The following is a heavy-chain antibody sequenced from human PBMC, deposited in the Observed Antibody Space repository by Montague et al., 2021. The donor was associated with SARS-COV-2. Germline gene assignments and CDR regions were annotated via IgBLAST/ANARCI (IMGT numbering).Heavy chain of an antibody. CDR2: IDSSATYI. D-gene: IGHD6-13*01. CDR3: ARDFIAATGTCDH. CDR1: GLTFRTYS. V-gene: IGHV3-21*01. Sequence: SLRLSCAASGLTFRTYSMNWVRQAPGKGLEWVSSIDSSATYIYYADSVKGRFTISRDNAKNSLYLQMNSLRAEDTAVYYCARDFIAATGTCDHGGQGTLVTVSS. J-gene: IGHJ4*02.